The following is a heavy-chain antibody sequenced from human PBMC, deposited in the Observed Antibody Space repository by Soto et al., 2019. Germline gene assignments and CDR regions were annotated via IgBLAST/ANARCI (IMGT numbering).Heavy chain of an antibody. CDR2: LYYSGNT. J-gene: IGHJ5*02. Sequence: QLQLQESGPGLVKPSETLSLTCTVSGGSISSFNYFWGWIRQPPGKGLEWIGCLYYSGNTYYNPSLQSRVTISVDTSKKQCTLTLRSVTAADTAVYYCARGGGSTFNWFDPWGQGTLVTVSP. V-gene: IGHV4-39*01. CDR1: GGSISSFNYF. D-gene: IGHD2-15*01. CDR3: ARGGGSTFNWFDP.